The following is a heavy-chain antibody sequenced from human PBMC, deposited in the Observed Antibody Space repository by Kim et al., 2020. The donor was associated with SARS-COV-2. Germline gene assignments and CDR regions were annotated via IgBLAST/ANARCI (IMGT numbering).Heavy chain of an antibody. CDR3: ARMTVSAYNDYYIDV. V-gene: IGHV3-53*04. Sequence: GGSLRLSCIASGITVRNSYMSWVRQGPGKGLEWVSVIYSGGSTYYTDSVKGRFTISRHNYKNALYLEMNSLRVEDTAIYYCARMTVSAYNDYYIDVWGQGTTVAVSS. D-gene: IGHD1-26*01. CDR2: IYSGGST. CDR1: GITVRNSY. J-gene: IGHJ6*03.